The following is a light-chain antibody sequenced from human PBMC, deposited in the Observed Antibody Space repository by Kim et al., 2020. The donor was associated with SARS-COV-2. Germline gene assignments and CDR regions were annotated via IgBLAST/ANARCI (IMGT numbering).Light chain of an antibody. J-gene: IGKJ2*01. CDR1: QSISSW. CDR2: KAS. CDR3: QQYNRYPYT. V-gene: IGKV1-5*03. Sequence: SSSAADRVIITCRASQSISSWMAGYQQKPGKAPKLLIYKASSLESGVLSRFSGSGSGTEFPLTISSLQPDDFATYYCQQYNRYPYTFGQGTKLEIK.